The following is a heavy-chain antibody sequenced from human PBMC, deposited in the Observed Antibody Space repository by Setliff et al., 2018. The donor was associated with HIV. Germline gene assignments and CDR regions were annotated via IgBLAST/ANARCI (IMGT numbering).Heavy chain of an antibody. V-gene: IGHV4-61*05. CDR3: ARLRITMIMMLNYFDY. CDR1: GGSISSSSYY. D-gene: IGHD3-22*01. CDR2: ICYSGST. Sequence: SETLSLTCTVSGGSISSSSYYWGWIRQTPGKGLEWIGYICYSGSTNYNPSLKSRVTMSVDTSKNQFSLRLTSVTAADTAVYFCARLRITMIMMLNYFDYWGQGTLVTVSS. J-gene: IGHJ4*02.